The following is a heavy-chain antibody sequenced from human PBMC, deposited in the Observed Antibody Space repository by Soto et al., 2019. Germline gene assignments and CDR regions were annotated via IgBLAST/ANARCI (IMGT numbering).Heavy chain of an antibody. CDR2: IYHSGST. CDR1: GYSISSGYY. D-gene: IGHD6-19*01. V-gene: IGHV4-38-2*01. Sequence: PSGTLSLTCAVSGYSISSGYYWGWIRQPPGKGLEWIGSIYHSGSTYYNPSLKSRVTISVDTSKNQFSLKLSSVTAADTAVYYCARVTETNSSGWFYYYYYGMDVWGQGTTVTVSS. CDR3: ARVTETNSSGWFYYYYYGMDV. J-gene: IGHJ6*02.